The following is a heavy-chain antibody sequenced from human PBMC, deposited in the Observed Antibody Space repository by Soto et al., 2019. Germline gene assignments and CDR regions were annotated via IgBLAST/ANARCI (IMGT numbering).Heavy chain of an antibody. V-gene: IGHV4-31*03. D-gene: IGHD6-6*01. CDR3: ARDSYSSSSGYYYYMDV. CDR2: IYYSGST. Sequence: SETLSLTCTVSGGSISSGGYYWSWIRQHPGKGLEWIGYIYYSGSTYYNPSLKGRVTLSVDTSKNQFSLKLSSVTAADTAVYYCARDSYSSSSGYYYYMDVWGKGTTVTVSS. CDR1: GGSISSGGYY. J-gene: IGHJ6*03.